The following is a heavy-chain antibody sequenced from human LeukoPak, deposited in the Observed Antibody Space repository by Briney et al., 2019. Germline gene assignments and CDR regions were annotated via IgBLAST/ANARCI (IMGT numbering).Heavy chain of an antibody. V-gene: IGHV4-61*02. CDR1: GGSISSDTYF. Sequence: SETLSLTCTVSGGSISSDTYFWSWIRQPAGKGLEWIGRISSTGRTDYNPSLTSRVTISVDTSKNQFSMKLSSVTAADTAVYCCAKGAGPPWFDPWGQGTLVTVSS. CDR2: ISSTGRT. J-gene: IGHJ5*02. CDR3: AKGAGPPWFDP. D-gene: IGHD6-19*01.